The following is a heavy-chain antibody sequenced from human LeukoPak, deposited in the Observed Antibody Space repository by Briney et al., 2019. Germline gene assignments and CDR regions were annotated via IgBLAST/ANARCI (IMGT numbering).Heavy chain of an antibody. Sequence: ASVKVSCKASGYTFTGYYMHWVRQAPGQGLEWMGWINPNSGGTNYAQKFQGRVTMTRDTSISTAYMELSRLRSDDTAVYYCARDGIAVAGTKGSWGQGTLVTVSS. V-gene: IGHV1-2*02. CDR2: INPNSGGT. D-gene: IGHD6-19*01. J-gene: IGHJ5*02. CDR1: GYTFTGYY. CDR3: ARDGIAVAGTKGS.